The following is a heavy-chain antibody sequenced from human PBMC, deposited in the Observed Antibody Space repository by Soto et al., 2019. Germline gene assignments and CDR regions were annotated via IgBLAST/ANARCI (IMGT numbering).Heavy chain of an antibody. Sequence: QVQLVESGGVVVQPGRSLRLSCAASGFTFSSYGMHWVRQAPGKGLEWVAVISYDGSNKYYADSVKGRFTISRDNSKNTLYLQMNSLRAEDTAVYYCAKGYSSGWYEGDFQHWCQGTMVTVSS. D-gene: IGHD6-19*01. CDR1: GFTFSSYG. V-gene: IGHV3-30*18. CDR2: ISYDGSNK. J-gene: IGHJ1*01. CDR3: AKGYSSGWYEGDFQH.